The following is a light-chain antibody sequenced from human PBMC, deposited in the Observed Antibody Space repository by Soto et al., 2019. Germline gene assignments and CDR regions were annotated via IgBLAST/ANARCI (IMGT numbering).Light chain of an antibody. CDR3: QQRDKWPIT. J-gene: IGKJ5*01. Sequence: EIVMTQSPATLSLSPGQTATLSCRASQSVSSKLAWYQQRPGQAPRLLIYSASTRATGVPARFSGSGYGTEFTLISSSPQSEDFAVYYCQQRDKWPITFGQGRRLKI. CDR2: SAS. V-gene: IGKV3-15*01. CDR1: QSVSSK.